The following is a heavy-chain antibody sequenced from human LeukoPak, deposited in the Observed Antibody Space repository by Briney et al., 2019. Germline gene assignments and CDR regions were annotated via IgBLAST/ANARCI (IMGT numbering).Heavy chain of an antibody. CDR2: ISSSGSTI. CDR1: GFKFSSYS. Sequence: GGSLRLSCAASGFKFSSYSMKWVRQAPGKGLEWVSYISSSGSTIYYADSVKGRLIISRDNAKNSLYLQMNSLRAEDTAVYYCAELGITMIGGVWGKGTTVTISS. V-gene: IGHV3-48*04. D-gene: IGHD3-10*02. CDR3: AELGITMIGGV. J-gene: IGHJ6*04.